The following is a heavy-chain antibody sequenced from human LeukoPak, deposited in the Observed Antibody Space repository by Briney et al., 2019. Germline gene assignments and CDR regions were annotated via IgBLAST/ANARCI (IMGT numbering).Heavy chain of an antibody. CDR3: VREQILGSGWYYFDY. V-gene: IGHV3-23*01. Sequence: PGGSLKLSCAASGFTFSSYAMSWVRQAPGKGLGWVSAISGSGGSTYYADSVKGRFTISRDNSKNTLYLQMNSLRAEDTAVYYCVREQILGSGWYYFDYWGQGTLVTVSS. D-gene: IGHD6-19*01. CDR1: GFTFSSYA. CDR2: ISGSGGST. J-gene: IGHJ4*02.